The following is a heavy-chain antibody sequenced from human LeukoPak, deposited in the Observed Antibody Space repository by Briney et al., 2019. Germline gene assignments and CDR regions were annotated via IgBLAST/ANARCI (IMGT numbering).Heavy chain of an antibody. J-gene: IGHJ4*02. Sequence: GGSLRLSCAASGFTFSSYGMHWVRQAPGKGLEWVAVIWYDGSNKYYADSVKGRFTVSRDNSKNTLYLQMNSLRAEDTAVYYCAREYSGSYWGFDYWGQGTLVTVSS. CDR3: AREYSGSYWGFDY. D-gene: IGHD1-26*01. CDR2: IWYDGSNK. V-gene: IGHV3-33*01. CDR1: GFTFSSYG.